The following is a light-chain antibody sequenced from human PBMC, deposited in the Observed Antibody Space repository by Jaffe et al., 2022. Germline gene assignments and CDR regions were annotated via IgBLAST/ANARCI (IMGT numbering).Light chain of an antibody. V-gene: IGLV1-47*01. CDR3: ATWDDSLSGRV. CDR2: GNN. J-gene: IGLJ3*02. Sequence: QSVLTQPPSASGTPGQRVTISCSGSSSNIGSNYVYWYQQLPGTAPKLLIFGNNQRPSGVPDRFSGSKSATSASLAISGLRSDDEADYYCATWDDSLSGRVFGGGTKLTVL. CDR1: SSNIGSNY.